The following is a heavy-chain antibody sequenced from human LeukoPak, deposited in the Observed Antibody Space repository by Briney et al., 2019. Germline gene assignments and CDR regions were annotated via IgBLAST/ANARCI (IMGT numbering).Heavy chain of an antibody. CDR3: AREYYYDRSGYLFDY. J-gene: IGHJ4*02. D-gene: IGHD3-22*01. CDR2: LYSGGDT. Sequence: GGSLRLSCAASGFIVSSNYMSWVRQAPGKGLEWVSVLYSGGDTYYADSVKGRFTFSRDNSKNTLYLQMNSLRAEDTAVYYCAREYYYDRSGYLFDYWGQGTLVTASS. V-gene: IGHV3-66*02. CDR1: GFIVSSNY.